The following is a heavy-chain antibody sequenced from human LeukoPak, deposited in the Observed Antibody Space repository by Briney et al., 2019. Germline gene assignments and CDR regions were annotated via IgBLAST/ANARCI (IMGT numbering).Heavy chain of an antibody. V-gene: IGHV3-21*01. D-gene: IGHD4-17*01. CDR2: ISTSSSYI. Sequence: QAGGSARLSCTASGFTFNGYSMNWVRQAPGKGLEWVSSISTSSSYIYYADSVKGRFTISRNNPKNSLYLQMNSLRAEDTAVYYCARNRGDPSYFDYWGQGTLVTVSS. J-gene: IGHJ4*02. CDR1: GFTFNGYS. CDR3: ARNRGDPSYFDY.